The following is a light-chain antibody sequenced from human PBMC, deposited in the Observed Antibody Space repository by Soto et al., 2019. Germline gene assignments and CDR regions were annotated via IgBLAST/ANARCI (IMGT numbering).Light chain of an antibody. Sequence: QSALTQPRSVSGSPGQSVTISCNGTSSDVGDYNYVSWYEQRPGKAPKVMIYDVSRRPSGVPDRFSGSKSGNTASLTISGLQAEDEADYYCCSYAGSYTWVFGGGTKLTVL. CDR2: DVS. CDR1: SSDVGDYNY. CDR3: CSYAGSYTWV. V-gene: IGLV2-11*01. J-gene: IGLJ3*02.